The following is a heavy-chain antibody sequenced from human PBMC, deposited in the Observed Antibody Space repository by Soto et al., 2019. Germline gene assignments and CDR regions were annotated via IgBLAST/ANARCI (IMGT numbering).Heavy chain of an antibody. V-gene: IGHV1-2*02. D-gene: IGHD2-15*01. J-gene: IGHJ4*02. Sequence: GASVKVSCKASGYTFTGYYMHWVRQAPGQGLEWMGWINPNSGGTNYAQKFQGRVTMTRDTSISTAYMELSRLRSDDTAVYYCARVNVVVVAATREYYFDYWGQGTVVTVS. CDR2: INPNSGGT. CDR1: GYTFTGYY. CDR3: ARVNVVVVAATREYYFDY.